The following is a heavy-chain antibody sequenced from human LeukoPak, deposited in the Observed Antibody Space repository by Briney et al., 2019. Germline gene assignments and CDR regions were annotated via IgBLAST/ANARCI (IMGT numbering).Heavy chain of an antibody. CDR3: AKSPLAVAPGDYFDY. Sequence: GGSLRLSCAASGFTFSNYAMSWVRQAPGKGLEWVSALSGSGDITYYADSVKGRFTISRDNSKNTLYLQMNSLRGEDTAVYYCAKSPLAVAPGDYFDYWGQGTRVTVSS. CDR2: LSGSGDIT. J-gene: IGHJ4*02. D-gene: IGHD6-19*01. V-gene: IGHV3-23*01. CDR1: GFTFSNYA.